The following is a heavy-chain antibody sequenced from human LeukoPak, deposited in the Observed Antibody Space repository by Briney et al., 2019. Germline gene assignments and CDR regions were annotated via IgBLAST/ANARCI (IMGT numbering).Heavy chain of an antibody. CDR1: GFTFSTYA. Sequence: PGGSLRLSCAASGFTFSTYAMNWVRQAPGRGLEWVSSINPSGSTIFYADSVKGRFTISRDNAKNSLYLQMNSLRAEDTAVYYCARALEYDSSALGYWGQGTLVTVSS. J-gene: IGHJ4*02. CDR3: ARALEYDSSALGY. CDR2: INPSGSTI. D-gene: IGHD3-22*01. V-gene: IGHV3-48*03.